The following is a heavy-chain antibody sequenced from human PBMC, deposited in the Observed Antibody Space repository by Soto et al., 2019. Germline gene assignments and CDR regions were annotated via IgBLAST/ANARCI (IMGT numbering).Heavy chain of an antibody. CDR3: ARGPDSGSGSRLFDY. Sequence: QVQLQQWGAGLLKPSETLSLTCAVYGGSLSGDYWSWIRQSPGKGLEWIGEINHSGSTNYNPSLKRRVTISGDTSKNQFSLKLSSVTAADTAVYYCARGPDSGSGSRLFDYWGRGTLVTVSS. D-gene: IGHD3-10*01. J-gene: IGHJ4*02. CDR1: GGSLSGDY. V-gene: IGHV4-34*01. CDR2: INHSGST.